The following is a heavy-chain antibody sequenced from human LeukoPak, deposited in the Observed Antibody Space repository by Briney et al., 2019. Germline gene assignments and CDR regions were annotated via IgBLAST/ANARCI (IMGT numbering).Heavy chain of an antibody. J-gene: IGHJ5*02. CDR3: ARGVTIFGVVGNWFDP. Sequence: ASVKVSCKASGYTFTSYDINWVRQATGQGLEWMGWMNPNSGNTGYAQKFQGRVTMTRNTSISTAYMEPSSLRSEDTAVYYCARGVTIFGVVGNWFDPWGQGTLVTVSS. D-gene: IGHD3-3*01. V-gene: IGHV1-8*01. CDR2: MNPNSGNT. CDR1: GYTFTSYD.